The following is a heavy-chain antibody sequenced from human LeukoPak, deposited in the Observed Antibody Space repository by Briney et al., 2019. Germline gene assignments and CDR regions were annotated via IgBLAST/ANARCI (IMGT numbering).Heavy chain of an antibody. CDR1: GFIFDDYA. Sequence: PGRSLRLSCAASGFIFDDYAMHWVRQAPGKGLEWVSGISWNSGSIGYADSVKGRFTISRDNAKNSLYLQMNSLRAEDMALYYCAKDISSEYSSSLFDYWGQGTLVTVSS. V-gene: IGHV3-9*03. D-gene: IGHD6-6*01. CDR3: AKDISSEYSSSLFDY. CDR2: ISWNSGSI. J-gene: IGHJ4*02.